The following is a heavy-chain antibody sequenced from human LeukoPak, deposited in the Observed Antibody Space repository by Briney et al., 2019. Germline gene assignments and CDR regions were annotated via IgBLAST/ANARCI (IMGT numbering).Heavy chain of an antibody. CDR2: ISAYNGNT. V-gene: IGHV1-18*01. CDR1: GYTFTNYG. D-gene: IGHD1-1*01. Sequence: ASVKVSCKASGYTFTNYGTTWVREAPGQGLEWMGWISAYNGNTNYAQKLQGRVTMTTDTHTSTAYMELRSLRSDDTAVYYCARGPRYSPDYWGQGTLVTVSS. J-gene: IGHJ4*02. CDR3: ARGPRYSPDY.